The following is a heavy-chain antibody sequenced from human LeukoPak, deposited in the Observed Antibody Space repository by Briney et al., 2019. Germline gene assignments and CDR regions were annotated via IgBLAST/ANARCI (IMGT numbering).Heavy chain of an antibody. V-gene: IGHV3-23*01. Sequence: GGSLRLSCAASGFTFSSYAMSWVRQAPGKGLEWVSAISGSGGSTYYADSVKGRFTISRDNSKNTLYLQMSSLRAEDTAVYYCAKYKGDYGFWSGYYLWGQGTLVTVSS. CDR1: GFTFSSYA. CDR3: AKYKGDYGFWSGYYL. CDR2: ISGSGGST. D-gene: IGHD3-3*01. J-gene: IGHJ5*02.